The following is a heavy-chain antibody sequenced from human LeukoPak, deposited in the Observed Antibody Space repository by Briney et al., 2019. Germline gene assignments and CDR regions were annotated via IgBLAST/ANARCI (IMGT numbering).Heavy chain of an antibody. Sequence: EASVKVSCKASGYTFTGYYMHWVRQAPGQGLEWMGWINPNSGGTNYAQKFQGRVTITRDTSISTASMELSRLRSDDTAVYYCARDPQRWLQLPGDYWGQGTLVTVSS. D-gene: IGHD5-24*01. CDR1: GYTFTGYY. CDR2: INPNSGGT. CDR3: ARDPQRWLQLPGDY. J-gene: IGHJ4*02. V-gene: IGHV1-2*02.